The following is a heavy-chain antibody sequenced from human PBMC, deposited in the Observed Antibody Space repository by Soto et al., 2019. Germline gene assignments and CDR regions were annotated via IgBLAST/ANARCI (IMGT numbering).Heavy chain of an antibody. CDR1: GFTFSNAW. CDR3: TTGPRGWYERNFPSDY. Sequence: EVQLVESGGGLVKPGGSLRLSCAASGFTFSNAWMNWVRQAPGKGLEWVGRIKSKTDGGTTDYDEPVKGRFTISRDDSKNTLYLQMNSLKTEDTAVYYCTTGPRGWYERNFPSDYWGQGTLVTVSS. J-gene: IGHJ4*02. D-gene: IGHD6-19*01. V-gene: IGHV3-15*07. CDR2: IKSKTDGGTT.